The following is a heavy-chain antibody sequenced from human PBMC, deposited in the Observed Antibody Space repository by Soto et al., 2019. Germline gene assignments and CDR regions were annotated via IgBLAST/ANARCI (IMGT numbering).Heavy chain of an antibody. CDR2: IIPILGIA. J-gene: IGHJ6*03. V-gene: IGHV1-69*08. D-gene: IGHD3-16*01. CDR1: GGTFSSYT. Sequence: QVQLVQSGAEVKKPGSSVKVSCKASGGTFSSYTISWVRQAPGQGLEWMGRIIPILGIANYAQKFQGRVTITADKATSTAYMELSSLRSEDTAVYYCARDLGYYYMDVWGKGTTVTVSS. CDR3: ARDLGYYYMDV.